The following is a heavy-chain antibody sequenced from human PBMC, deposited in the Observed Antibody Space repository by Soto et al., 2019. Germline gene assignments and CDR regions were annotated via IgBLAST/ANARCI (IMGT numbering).Heavy chain of an antibody. D-gene: IGHD2-2*01. V-gene: IGHV3-23*01. CDR1: GFTFSSYA. CDR2: ISGSGGST. J-gene: IGHJ4*02. CDR3: AKDLPREDIVVVPAAPFDY. Sequence: EVQLLESGGGLVQPGGSLRLSCAASGFTFSSYAMSWVRQAPGKGLEWVSAISGSGGSTYYADSVKGRFTISRDNSKHTLYLQMNSLRAEDTAVYYCAKDLPREDIVVVPAAPFDYWGQGTLVTVSS.